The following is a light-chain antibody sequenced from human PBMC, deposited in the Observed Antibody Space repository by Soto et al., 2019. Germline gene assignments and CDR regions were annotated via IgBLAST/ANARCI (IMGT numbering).Light chain of an antibody. CDR3: QQRSNWPPLT. CDR2: DAS. J-gene: IGKJ4*01. Sequence: EIVLTQSPATLSLSPGETATLSCRASQSVSSYLAWYQQKPGQAPSLPIYDASNRATAIPARFSGSGSVTDFTLTISSLVAEDFAVYDCQQRSNWPPLTFCEG. CDR1: QSVSSY. V-gene: IGKV3-11*01.